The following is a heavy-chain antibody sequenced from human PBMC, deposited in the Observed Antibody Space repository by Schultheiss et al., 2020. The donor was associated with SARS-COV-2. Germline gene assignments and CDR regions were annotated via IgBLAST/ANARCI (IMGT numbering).Heavy chain of an antibody. CDR2: INSDGSST. J-gene: IGHJ6*02. CDR3: ARDRRIGGYYYYYGMDV. CDR1: GFTFRNYW. V-gene: IGHV3-74*01. Sequence: GESLKISCAASGFTFRNYWMHWVRQIPGKGLVWVSRINSDGSSTSYADSVKGRFTISRDNAKNSLYLQMNSLRAGDTAVYYCARDRRIGGYYYYYGMDVWGQGTTVTVSS. D-gene: IGHD6-6*01.